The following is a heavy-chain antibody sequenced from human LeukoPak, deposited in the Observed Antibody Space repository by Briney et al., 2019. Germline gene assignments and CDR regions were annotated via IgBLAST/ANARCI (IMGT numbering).Heavy chain of an antibody. CDR3: TRSFGNHWYFDL. D-gene: IGHD4-23*01. V-gene: IGHV3-49*04. CDR2: IRSKACGGTT. J-gene: IGHJ2*01. CDR1: GFTFGDYA. Sequence: PGGSLRLSCTASGFTFGDYAMSWVREAPGKGLEWVGFIRSKACGGTTEYAASVKGRFTISRDDSKSIAYQQMNSLKTEDTAVYYCTRSFGNHWYFDLCGRGTLVTVSS.